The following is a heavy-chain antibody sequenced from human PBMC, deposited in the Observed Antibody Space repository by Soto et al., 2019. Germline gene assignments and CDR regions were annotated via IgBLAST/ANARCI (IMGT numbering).Heavy chain of an antibody. J-gene: IGHJ4*02. CDR3: ARSPALWFLDY. CDR2: IIPNNGTA. CDR1: GGTFSSYA. V-gene: IGHV1-69*13. D-gene: IGHD3-10*01. Sequence: GASVKVSCKASGGTFSSYAISWVRQAPGQGLEWMGGIIPNNGTANYAQKLQGRVTITADASTSTAYMELRSLRSEDTAVYYCARSPALWFLDYWGQGTLVTVSS.